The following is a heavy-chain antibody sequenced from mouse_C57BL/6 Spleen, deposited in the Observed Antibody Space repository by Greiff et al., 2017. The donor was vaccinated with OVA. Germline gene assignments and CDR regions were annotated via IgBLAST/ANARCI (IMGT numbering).Heavy chain of an antibody. Sequence: EVKLMESGGGLVKPGGSLKLSCAASGFTFSDYGMHWVRQAPEKGLEWVAYISSGSSTIYYADTVKGRFTISRDNAKNTLFLQMTSLRSEDTAMYYCARQREEGYFDVWGTGTTVTVSS. V-gene: IGHV5-17*01. CDR1: GFTFSDYG. CDR3: ARQREEGYFDV. CDR2: ISSGSSTI. J-gene: IGHJ1*03.